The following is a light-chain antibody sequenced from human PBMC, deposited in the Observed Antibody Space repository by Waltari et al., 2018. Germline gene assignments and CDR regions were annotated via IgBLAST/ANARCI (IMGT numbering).Light chain of an antibody. J-gene: IGKJ2*01. CDR1: QSVSNNY. Sequence: EIVLTQSPGTLSLSPGERATISCRASQSVSNNYLAWYQQKPGQAPRLLIYAASSRVTGIPDRISGSGSGTDFTLTISRLEPEDFAVYHCQQYGSSQYTFGQGTKLEI. CDR3: QQYGSSQYT. V-gene: IGKV3-20*01. CDR2: AAS.